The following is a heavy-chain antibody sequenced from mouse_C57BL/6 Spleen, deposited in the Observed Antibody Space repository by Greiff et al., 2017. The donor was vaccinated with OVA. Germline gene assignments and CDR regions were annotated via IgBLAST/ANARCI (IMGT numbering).Heavy chain of an antibody. CDR2: INPNYGTT. CDR3: ARSLCAGSSYDWYFDV. J-gene: IGHJ1*03. V-gene: IGHV1-39*01. D-gene: IGHD1-1*01. Sequence: VQLQQSGPELVKPGASVKISCKASGYSFTDYNMNWVKQSHGKSLEWIGVINPNYGTTSYNQKFKGKATLTVDQSSSTAYMQLNSLTSEDAAVYYCARSLCAGSSYDWYFDVWGTGTTVTVSS. CDR1: GYSFTDYN.